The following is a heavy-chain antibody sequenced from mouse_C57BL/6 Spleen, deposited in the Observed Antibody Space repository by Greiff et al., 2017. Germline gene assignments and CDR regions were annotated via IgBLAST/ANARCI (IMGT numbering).Heavy chain of an antibody. J-gene: IGHJ3*01. Sequence: DVMLVESGGGLVKPGGSLKLSCAASGFTFSSYAMSWVRQTPEKRLEWVATISDGGSYTYYPDNVKGRFTISRDNAKNNLYLQMSHLKSEDTAMYYCARPYSNYEAWFAYWGQGTLVTVSA. V-gene: IGHV5-4*03. CDR3: ARPYSNYEAWFAY. CDR2: ISDGGSYT. D-gene: IGHD2-5*01. CDR1: GFTFSSYA.